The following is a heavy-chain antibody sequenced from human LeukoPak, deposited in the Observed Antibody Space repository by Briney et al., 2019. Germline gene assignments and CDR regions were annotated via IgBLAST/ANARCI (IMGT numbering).Heavy chain of an antibody. D-gene: IGHD1-20*01. CDR1: GFSFSSYG. V-gene: IGHV3-33*01. J-gene: IGHJ4*02. CDR3: ARDPPFIIGTTFFDY. CDR2: IWYDGSNK. Sequence: GRSLRLSCAASGFSFSSYGMHWVRQAPGKGLEWVALIWYDGSNKYYADSVKGRFTISRDNAKNSLYLQMNSLRAEDTAVYYCARDPPFIIGTTFFDYWGQGTLVTVSS.